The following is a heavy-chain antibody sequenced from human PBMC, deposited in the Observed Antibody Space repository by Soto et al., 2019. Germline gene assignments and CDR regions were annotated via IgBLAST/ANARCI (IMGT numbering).Heavy chain of an antibody. V-gene: IGHV5-51*01. D-gene: IGHD5-18*01. J-gene: IGHJ5*02. CDR1: GYIFTNYW. Sequence: PGESLKISCKGSGYIFTNYWIGWVRQMPGRGLEWMGIIYPGDSHTIYSPSFQGQVTISADKSVNTAYLQWRSLKASDSAMYYCARFGAYTYGSLLAWFDPWGEGTLVTLSS. CDR3: ARFGAYTYGSLLAWFDP. CDR2: IYPGDSHT.